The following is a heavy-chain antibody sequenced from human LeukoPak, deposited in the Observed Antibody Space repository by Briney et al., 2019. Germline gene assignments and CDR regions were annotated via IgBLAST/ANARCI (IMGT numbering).Heavy chain of an antibody. D-gene: IGHD1-1*01. J-gene: IGHJ3*02. Sequence: GSLRFSCAASGFTFRSYGMHWVRQAPGKGLEWVAVISYDGSNKYYADSVKGRFTISRDNSESTLFLQMNSLRTDDTSVYFCAKYAYNWNAPDGFDMWGQGTMVIVSS. CDR2: ISYDGSNK. V-gene: IGHV3-30*18. CDR3: AKYAYNWNAPDGFDM. CDR1: GFTFRSYG.